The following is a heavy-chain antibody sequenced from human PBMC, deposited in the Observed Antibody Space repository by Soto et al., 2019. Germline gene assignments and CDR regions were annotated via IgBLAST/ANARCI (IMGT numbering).Heavy chain of an antibody. Sequence: SETLSLTCTVSGGSISSGGYYWSWIRQHPGKGLEWIGYIYYSGSTYYNPSLKSRVTISVDTSKNQFSLKLSSVTAADTAVYYCARTYYYDSSGYWRPSRGFRGGCNFDYWGQGTLVTVSS. CDR3: ARTYYYDSSGYWRPSRGFRGGCNFDY. J-gene: IGHJ4*02. CDR1: GGSISSGGYY. D-gene: IGHD3-22*01. V-gene: IGHV4-31*03. CDR2: IYYSGST.